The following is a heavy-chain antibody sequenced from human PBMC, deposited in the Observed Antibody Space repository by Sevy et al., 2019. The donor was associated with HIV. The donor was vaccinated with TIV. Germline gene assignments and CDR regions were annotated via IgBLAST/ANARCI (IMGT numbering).Heavy chain of an antibody. CDR1: GFTVSSNY. D-gene: IGHD3-22*01. CDR2: MFSGGGT. CDR3: ARGATFYSDSSGRVLSVLGAFDF. Sequence: GGSLRLSCAASGFTVSSNYMSWVRQAPGKGLEWVSIMFSGGGTYYADSVQGRYTITRDNSKNMVYLQMNSVRAEDTAVFYCARGATFYSDSSGRVLSVLGAFDFWGRGTMVTVSS. V-gene: IGHV3-53*01. J-gene: IGHJ3*01.